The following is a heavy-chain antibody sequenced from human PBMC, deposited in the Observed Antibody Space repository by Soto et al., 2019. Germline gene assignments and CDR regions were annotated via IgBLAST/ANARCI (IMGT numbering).Heavy chain of an antibody. D-gene: IGHD5-18*01. CDR3: ARELRGYSYGYLPWFDP. J-gene: IGHJ5*02. CDR2: IWYDGSNK. Sequence: GGSLRLSCAASGFTFSSYGMHWVRQAPGKGLEWVAVIWYDGSNKYYADSVKGRFTISRDNSKNTLYLQMNSLRAEDTAVYYCARELRGYSYGYLPWFDPWGQGTLVTVSS. V-gene: IGHV3-33*01. CDR1: GFTFSSYG.